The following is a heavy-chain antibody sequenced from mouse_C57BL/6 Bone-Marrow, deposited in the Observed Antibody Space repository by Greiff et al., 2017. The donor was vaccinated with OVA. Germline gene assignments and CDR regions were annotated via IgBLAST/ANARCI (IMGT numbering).Heavy chain of an antibody. CDR2: ISSGGSYT. CDR1: GFTFSSYG. J-gene: IGHJ3*01. V-gene: IGHV5-6*02. CDR3: ARQTALAWFAY. D-gene: IGHD3-2*01. Sequence: EVKLVESGGDLVKPGGSLKLSCAASGFTFSSYGMSWVRQTPDKRLEWVATISSGGSYTYYPDSVKGRFTITRDKAKNTLYLQMSSLKSEDTAMYYCARQTALAWFAYWGQGTLVTVSA.